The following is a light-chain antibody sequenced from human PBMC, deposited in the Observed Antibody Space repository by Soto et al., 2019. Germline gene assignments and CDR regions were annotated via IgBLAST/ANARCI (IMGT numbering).Light chain of an antibody. V-gene: IGKV1-33*01. J-gene: IGKJ2*01. CDR1: QDISNY. Sequence: DLQMTQSPSSLSASVGDRVTITCQASQDISNYLNWYQQKSGKAPKLLIYDASNLEPGVPSRFSGSRSGTDFTFTISSLQPEDIATYYCQQYDNLPYTFGQGTKLEI. CDR2: DAS. CDR3: QQYDNLPYT.